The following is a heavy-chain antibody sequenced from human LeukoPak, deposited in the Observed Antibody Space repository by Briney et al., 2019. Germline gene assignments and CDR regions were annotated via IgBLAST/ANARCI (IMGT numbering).Heavy chain of an antibody. J-gene: IGHJ4*02. CDR3: ARVMKPPSFDY. Sequence: GGSLRLSCVASGFTLGDYGMTWVRQAPEKGLEWVSSINWNGANTGYVDSVKGRFTISRDNSKNSLYLQMNSLRAEDTALYYCARVMKPPSFDYWGQGTLVTVSS. CDR1: GFTLGDYG. D-gene: IGHD1-14*01. CDR2: INWNGANT. V-gene: IGHV3-20*04.